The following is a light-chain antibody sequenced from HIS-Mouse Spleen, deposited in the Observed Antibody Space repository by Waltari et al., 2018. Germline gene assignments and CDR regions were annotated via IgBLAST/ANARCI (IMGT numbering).Light chain of an antibody. V-gene: IGKV1-9*01. Sequence: DIQLTQSPSFLSASVGDRVTITCGASQGISSYLAWYQQKPGKAHKLLIYAASTLQSGVPSRFSGSGSGTEFTLTISSLQPEDFATYYCQQLNSYPPTFGQGTKVEIK. CDR1: QGISSY. CDR2: AAS. J-gene: IGKJ1*01. CDR3: QQLNSYPPT.